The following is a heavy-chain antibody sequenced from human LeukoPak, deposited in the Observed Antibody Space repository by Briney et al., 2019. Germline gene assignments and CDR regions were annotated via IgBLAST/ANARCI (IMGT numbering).Heavy chain of an antibody. CDR3: ARLTGPGSYYNPRYYYYYMDV. Sequence: SETLSLTCAVYGGSFSGYYWSWIRQPPGKGLEWIGEINHSGSTNYNPSLKSRVTISVDTSKNQFSLKLSSVTAADTTVYYCARLTGPGSYYNPRYYYYYMDVWGKGTTVTISS. D-gene: IGHD3-10*01. J-gene: IGHJ6*03. CDR1: GGSFSGYY. CDR2: INHSGST. V-gene: IGHV4-34*01.